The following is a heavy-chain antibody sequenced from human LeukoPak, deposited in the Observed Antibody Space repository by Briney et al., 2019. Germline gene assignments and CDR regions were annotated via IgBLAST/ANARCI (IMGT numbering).Heavy chain of an antibody. CDR3: ARDSPLTTVTTFPYWYFDL. CDR1: GDSVSSNSAA. D-gene: IGHD4-17*01. V-gene: IGHV6-1*01. J-gene: IGHJ2*01. Sequence: SQTLSLTCAISGDSVSSNSAAWNWIRQSPSRGLEWLGRTYYRSTWYNDYAVSVKSRITINPDTSKNQFSLQLNSVTPEDTAVYYCARDSPLTTVTTFPYWYFDLWGRGTLVTVSS. CDR2: TYYRSTWYN.